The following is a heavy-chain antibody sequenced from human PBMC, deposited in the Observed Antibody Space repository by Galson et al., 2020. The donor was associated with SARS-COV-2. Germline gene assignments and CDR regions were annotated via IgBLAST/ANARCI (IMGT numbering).Heavy chain of an antibody. D-gene: IGHD1-20*01. CDR1: GFTFSSYS. V-gene: IGHV3-21*01. CDR3: ARDLAITGTGFFDY. Sequence: GGSLRLSCAASGFTFSSYSMNWVRQAPGKGLEWVSSISSSSSYIYYADSVKGRFTISRDNAKNSLYLQMNSLRAEDTAVYYCARDLAITGTGFFDYWGQGTLVTVSS. CDR2: ISSSSSYI. J-gene: IGHJ4*02.